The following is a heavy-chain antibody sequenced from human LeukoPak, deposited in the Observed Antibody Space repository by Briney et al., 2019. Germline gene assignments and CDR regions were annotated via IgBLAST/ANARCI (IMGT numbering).Heavy chain of an antibody. CDR1: GGSFSGYY. J-gene: IGHJ5*02. D-gene: IGHD3-22*01. Sequence: SETLSLTCAVYGGSFSGYYWSWIRQPAGKGLEWIGRIHTSGSTNYNPSLKSRLTLSVDTSKNQLSLKLTSVTAADTAVYYCARAIDSSARNGFDPWGQGTLVTVSS. CDR2: IHTSGST. CDR3: ARAIDSSARNGFDP. V-gene: IGHV4-59*10.